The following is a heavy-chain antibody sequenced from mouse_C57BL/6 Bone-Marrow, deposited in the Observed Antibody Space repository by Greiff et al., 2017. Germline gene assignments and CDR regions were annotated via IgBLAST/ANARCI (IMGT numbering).Heavy chain of an antibody. Sequence: QVQLQQPGAELVRPGTSVKLSCKASGYTFTSYWMHWVKQRPGQGLEWIGAIDPYDSYTNYNQTFKGKATLTVDTSSITASMQVISLTSEDSAVYYCARDGNYPAWFAYWGQGTLVTVAA. CDR2: IDPYDSYT. V-gene: IGHV1-59*01. J-gene: IGHJ3*01. CDR3: ARDGNYPAWFAY. D-gene: IGHD2-1*01. CDR1: GYTFTSYW.